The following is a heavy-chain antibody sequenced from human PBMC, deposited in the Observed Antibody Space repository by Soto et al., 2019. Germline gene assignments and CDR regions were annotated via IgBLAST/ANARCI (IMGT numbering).Heavy chain of an antibody. CDR2: IYYSGST. CDR3: AGSLPDDLVLLWFWELLYGYFDY. D-gene: IGHD3-10*01. CDR1: GGSLSSSSYY. Sequence: SETMSLTCTVSGGSLSSSSYYWGWIRPPPGKGLEWIGSIYYSGSTYYNPSLKSRVTISVDTSKNQFSLKLSSVTAADTAVYYCAGSLPDDLVLLWFWELLYGYFDYWGQGTLITVPQ. V-gene: IGHV4-39*01. J-gene: IGHJ4*02.